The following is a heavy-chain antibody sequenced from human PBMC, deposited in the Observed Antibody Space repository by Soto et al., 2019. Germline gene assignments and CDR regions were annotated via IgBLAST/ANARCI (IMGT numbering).Heavy chain of an antibody. J-gene: IGHJ6*02. CDR2: KHTSGTT. CDR3: ARGGEFYVLDV. D-gene: IGHD3-16*01. CDR1: GGSISGYY. Sequence: QVQLQESGPGLVKPSETLSLTCTVSGGSISGYYWTWIRQPAGKGLEWIGRKHTSGTTNYNPSLESRVTMSIATAPNQFSLNLSSVTASETAVYYCARGGEFYVLDVWGQGTTVAVPS. V-gene: IGHV4-4*07.